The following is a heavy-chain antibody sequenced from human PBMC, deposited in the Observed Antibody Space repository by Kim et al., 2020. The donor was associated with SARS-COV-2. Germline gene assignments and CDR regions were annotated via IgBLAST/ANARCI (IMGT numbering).Heavy chain of an antibody. Sequence: ASVKVSCKASGYTFTSYDINWVRQATGQGLEWMGWMNPNSGNTGYAQKFQGRVTMTRNTSISTAYMELSSLRSEDTAVYYCARLSLYPTQLWNYYYYGMDVWGQGTTVTVSS. CDR2: MNPNSGNT. D-gene: IGHD5-18*01. V-gene: IGHV1-8*01. CDR1: GYTFTSYD. J-gene: IGHJ6*02. CDR3: ARLSLYPTQLWNYYYYGMDV.